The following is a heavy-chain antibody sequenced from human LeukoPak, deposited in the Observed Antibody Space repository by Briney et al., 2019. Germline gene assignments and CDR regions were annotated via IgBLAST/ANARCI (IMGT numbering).Heavy chain of an antibody. J-gene: IGHJ4*02. CDR1: GFTFSGYG. CDR3: AKDNLKGTANYY. CDR2: VWFDGSNE. D-gene: IGHD2-21*02. Sequence: PGRSLSLSCAACGFTFSGYGLHWVRQAPGKGLEWVAVVWFDGSNEYYADSVRGRFTISRDSSKNTLSLQMNSLRAEDTAVYYCAKDNLKGTANYYWGQGTLVTVSS. V-gene: IGHV3-33*06.